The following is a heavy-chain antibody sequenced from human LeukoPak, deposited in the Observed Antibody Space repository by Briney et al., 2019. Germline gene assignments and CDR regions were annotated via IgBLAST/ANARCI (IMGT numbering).Heavy chain of an antibody. CDR1: GDSISRISDY. Sequence: PSETLSLTCTVSGDSISRISDYWGWTRHPPGRGPEWIGGVYYIGSTFYNPSLKSRLTISIDTSKNQFSLKLSSVTAADTAVYYCARRLPGFLVRGVLNGNWFDPWGQGTLVTVSS. D-gene: IGHD3-10*01. J-gene: IGHJ5*02. CDR2: VYYIGST. CDR3: ARRLPGFLVRGVLNGNWFDP. V-gene: IGHV4-39*07.